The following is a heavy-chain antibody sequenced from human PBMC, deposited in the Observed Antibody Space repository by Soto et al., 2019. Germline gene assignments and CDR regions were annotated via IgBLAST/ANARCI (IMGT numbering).Heavy chain of an antibody. J-gene: IGHJ4*02. D-gene: IGHD3-10*01. V-gene: IGHV4-59*11. Sequence: QVQLQESGPGLVKPSETLSLICSVSGGSINSHYWSWIRQSPGRGLEWIGYIYYSGSTKYNPSLKSRDTRSTDTSKNQFSLRVGSVTAADTAVYYCARGLDYYGSRHFDYWGQGNLVTVSS. CDR2: IYYSGST. CDR1: GGSINSHY. CDR3: ARGLDYYGSRHFDY.